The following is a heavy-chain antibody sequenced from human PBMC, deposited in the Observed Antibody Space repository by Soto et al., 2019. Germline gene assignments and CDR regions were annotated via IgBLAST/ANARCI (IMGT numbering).Heavy chain of an antibody. CDR3: ARCSGWYGQCYFDC. CDR1: GFIVSSSY. CDR2: LYSDGRT. D-gene: IGHD6-13*01. V-gene: IGHV3-53*02. Sequence: DVQLVETGGGLIQPGGSLRLSCAASGFIVSSSYMSWVRQAPGKGLEWVSVLYSDGRTYYADSVKGRFTISRDNSKITLYLQMNSLSADVTAVYYCARCSGWYGQCYFDCWGQGTLVTVSS. J-gene: IGHJ4*02.